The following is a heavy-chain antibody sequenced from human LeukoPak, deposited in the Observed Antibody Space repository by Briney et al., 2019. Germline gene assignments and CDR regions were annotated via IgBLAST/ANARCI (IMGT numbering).Heavy chain of an antibody. D-gene: IGHD6-6*01. CDR2: INPNSGGS. CDR3: ASNLEYSSSSGAFDI. J-gene: IGHJ3*02. Sequence: ASVKVSCKASGYTFTAYYMHWVRQAPGQGLESMGWINPNSGGSNYAQKFQGRVTMTRDTSITTAYMELTRLTSDDTAMYYCASNLEYSSSSGAFDIWGQGTMVTVSS. V-gene: IGHV1-2*02. CDR1: GYTFTAYY.